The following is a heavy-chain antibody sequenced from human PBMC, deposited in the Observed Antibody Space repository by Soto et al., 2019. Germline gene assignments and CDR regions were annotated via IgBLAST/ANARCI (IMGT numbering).Heavy chain of an antibody. CDR1: GGSFSYYY. V-gene: IGHV4-34*02. CDR3: ARSFRGVSLD. D-gene: IGHD3-10*01. Sequence: QVQLQQWGPGLLKPSETLSLTCSVNGGSFSYYYWSWIRQSPGKGLEWIGEINHSGTINFNQSLKSRVTISIDTSENQFSLTLRSVTAADTAIYYCARSFRGVSLDWGQGTLVTVSS. J-gene: IGHJ4*02. CDR2: INHSGTI.